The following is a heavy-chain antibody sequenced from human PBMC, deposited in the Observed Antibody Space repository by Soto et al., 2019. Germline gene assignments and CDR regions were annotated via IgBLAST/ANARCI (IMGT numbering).Heavy chain of an antibody. D-gene: IGHD1-26*01. J-gene: IGHJ4*02. CDR3: ARGGYDY. CDR1: GGSISSSSYY. V-gene: IGHV4-39*01. Sequence: QLQLQESGPGLVKPSETLSLTCTVSGGSISSSSYYWGWIRQPPGKGLECIGTIYYSGSTYYNPSLKSRVTISVDTFKNQFSLRLSAVTAADTAVYYCARGGYDYWGQGTLVTVSS. CDR2: IYYSGST.